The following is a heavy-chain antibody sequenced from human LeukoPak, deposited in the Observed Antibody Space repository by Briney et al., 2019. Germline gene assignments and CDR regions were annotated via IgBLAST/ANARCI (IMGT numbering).Heavy chain of an antibody. V-gene: IGHV4-34*01. CDR2: INHSGST. D-gene: IGHD5-18*01. J-gene: IGHJ6*03. CDR1: GGSFSGYY. CDR3: ARHGEYSYGPYPYYYYYYMDV. Sequence: PSETLSLTCAVYGGSFSGYYWSWIRQPPGKGLEWIGEINHSGSTNYNPSLKSRVTISVDTSKNQFSLKLSSVTAADTAVYYCARHGEYSYGPYPYYYYYYMDVWGKGTTVTVSS.